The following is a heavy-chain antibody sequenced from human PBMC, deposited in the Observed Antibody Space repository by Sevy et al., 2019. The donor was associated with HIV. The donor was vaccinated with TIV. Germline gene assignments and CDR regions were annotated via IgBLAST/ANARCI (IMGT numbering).Heavy chain of an antibody. V-gene: IGHV3-23*01. J-gene: IGHJ4*02. CDR1: GFTFSSYD. CDR2: ISGSGIST. CDR3: AKGIGYSGYEADY. D-gene: IGHD5-12*01. Sequence: GGSLRLSCAASGFTFSSYDMSWVRQAPGKGLEWVSAISGSGISTYYADSVKGRFTISRDNSKNTLYLQMNNLRAEDTAVFYCAKGIGYSGYEADYWGQGTLVTVSS.